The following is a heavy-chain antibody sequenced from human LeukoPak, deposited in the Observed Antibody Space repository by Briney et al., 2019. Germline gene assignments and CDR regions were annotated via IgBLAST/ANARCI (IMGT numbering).Heavy chain of an antibody. J-gene: IGHJ5*02. V-gene: IGHV3-33*01. CDR1: GFTFSSYG. CDR3: ARGRRQWLVPSLFGFDP. Sequence: GGSLRLSCAASGFTFSSYGMHWVRQAPGKGLEWVAVIWYDGSNKYYADSVKGRFTISRDNSKNTLYLQMNSLRAEDTAVYYCARGRRQWLVPSLFGFDPWGQGTLVTVSS. D-gene: IGHD6-19*01. CDR2: IWYDGSNK.